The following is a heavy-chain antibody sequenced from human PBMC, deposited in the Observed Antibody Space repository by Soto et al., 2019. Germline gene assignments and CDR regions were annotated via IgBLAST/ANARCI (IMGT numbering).Heavy chain of an antibody. CDR2: INPKFGDT. Sequence: QVQLVQSGAEVKEPGDSVRVSCGGSGYTFTAYHIHWVRQGPGHGLEWMGWINPKFGDTTYAQDFQGRVSMTRDMSISTVYMELSRLTSDDTAIYYCARNMDYYYGRGSGNGHGVWGQGTTVTVFS. J-gene: IGHJ6*02. CDR1: GYTFTAYH. D-gene: IGHD3-10*02. CDR3: ARNMDYYYGRGSGNGHGV. V-gene: IGHV1-2*02.